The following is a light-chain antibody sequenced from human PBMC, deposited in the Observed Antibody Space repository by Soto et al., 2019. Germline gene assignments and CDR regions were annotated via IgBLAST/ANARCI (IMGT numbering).Light chain of an antibody. J-gene: IGKJ4*01. CDR3: QQRQHWPPIT. V-gene: IGKV3-11*01. CDR2: DTS. Sequence: EVVLTQSPATLSLSPGERATLSCRASQSVTNYLAWYQQKPGQAPRLLIYDTSNRATGIPARFSGSGSGTDFTLTISSLKPEDFAVYYCQQRQHWPPITFGGGTKVEIK. CDR1: QSVTNY.